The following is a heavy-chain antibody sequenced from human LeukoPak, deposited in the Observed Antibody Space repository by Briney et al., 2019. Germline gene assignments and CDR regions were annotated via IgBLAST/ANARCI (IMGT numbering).Heavy chain of an antibody. CDR3: TGYSAGWSSGGGY. J-gene: IGHJ4*02. Sequence: SETLSLTCTVSGGSISSLTYYWGWIRQPPGKGLEGFASIYYSGTTYYSPSLKSRVAISVNRSNNQFSLRLSSVTAADTAVYFCTGYSAGWSSGGGYWGQGTVVTVSS. CDR2: IYYSGTT. V-gene: IGHV4-39*01. D-gene: IGHD6-19*01. CDR1: GGSISSLTYY.